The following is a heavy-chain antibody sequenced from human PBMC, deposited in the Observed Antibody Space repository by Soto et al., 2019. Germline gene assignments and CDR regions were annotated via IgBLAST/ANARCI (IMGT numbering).Heavy chain of an antibody. CDR1: GYTFTSYD. CDR3: ARHNYGEQFDF. J-gene: IGHJ4*02. D-gene: IGHD4-17*01. V-gene: IGHV1-46*03. CDR2: IKPSGGST. Sequence: QVQLVQSGAEVKKPGASVKVSCKASGYTFTSYDMHWVRQAPGQGLEWMGIIKPSGGSTKYVQKCQGRVTMTRDTSTSTVYMELSSLRSEDTAVYYCARHNYGEQFDFWGQGTLVTVSS.